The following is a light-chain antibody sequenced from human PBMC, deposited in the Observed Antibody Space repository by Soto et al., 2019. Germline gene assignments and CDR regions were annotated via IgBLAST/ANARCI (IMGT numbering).Light chain of an antibody. J-gene: IGKJ4*01. Sequence: DIQMTQSPSTRSASVGDTVAITCRASQNIITWLAWYQHKPGKAPKLLMYDASILESGVPSRFSGSGSGTEFTLTVSSLQSDDLATYSVQQYNSHSFGGGTKV. V-gene: IGKV1-5*01. CDR1: QNIITW. CDR3: QQYNSHS. CDR2: DAS.